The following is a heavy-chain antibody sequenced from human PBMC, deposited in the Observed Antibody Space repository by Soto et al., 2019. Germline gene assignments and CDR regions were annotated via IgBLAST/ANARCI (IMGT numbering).Heavy chain of an antibody. Sequence: EVHLLESGGGMVQPGGSLRLSCAASGFTFSTYAMSWVRQAPGKGLEWVSAISASGSSTYYADPVKGRFTISRDNSKNTLYLQMNSLRAEDTAVHYCARGLGYCSSTSCYIWFDYWGQGTLVTVSS. CDR3: ARGLGYCSSTSCYIWFDY. CDR2: ISASGSST. CDR1: GFTFSTYA. V-gene: IGHV3-23*01. D-gene: IGHD2-2*02. J-gene: IGHJ4*02.